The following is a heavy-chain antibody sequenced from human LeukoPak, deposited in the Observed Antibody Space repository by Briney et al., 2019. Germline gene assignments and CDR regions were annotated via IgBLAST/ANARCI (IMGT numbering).Heavy chain of an antibody. V-gene: IGHV3-30*18. Sequence: GGSLRLSCAASGFTFSSYGMHWVRQAPGKGLKWVAVISYDGSNKYYADFVKGRFTISRDNSKNTLYLQMNSLRAEDTAVYYCAKLLSVQLGPDYWGHGTLVTVSS. J-gene: IGHJ4*01. CDR3: AKLLSVQLGPDY. CDR2: ISYDGSNK. D-gene: IGHD5-18*01. CDR1: GFTFSSYG.